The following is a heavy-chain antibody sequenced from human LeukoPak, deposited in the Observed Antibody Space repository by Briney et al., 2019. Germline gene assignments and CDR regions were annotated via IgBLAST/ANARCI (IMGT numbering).Heavy chain of an antibody. J-gene: IGHJ4*02. V-gene: IGHV4-59*08. CDR3: ARRRERRRTDRFDYFDY. CDR2: ISYSGST. CDR1: GGSISSYF. D-gene: IGHD1-26*01. Sequence: SETLSLTCTVSGGSISSYFWSWFRQPPGKGLEWIGYISYSGSTNYNPSLKSRITMSLDTSKNQFSLKLSSVTAADTAVYYCARRRERRRTDRFDYFDYWGQGALVTVSS.